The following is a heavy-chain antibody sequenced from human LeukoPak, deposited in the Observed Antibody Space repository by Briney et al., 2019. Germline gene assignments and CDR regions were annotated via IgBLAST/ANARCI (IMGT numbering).Heavy chain of an antibody. CDR3: AKVQLFVIAARLQWFDP. D-gene: IGHD6-6*01. Sequence: PGGSLRLSCAASGFTFSSYSMNWVRQAPGKGLEWVSYISSSSSTIYYADSVKGRFTISRDNAKNSLYLQMNSLRAEDTAVYYCAKVQLFVIAARLQWFDPWGQGTLVTVSS. CDR2: ISSSSSTI. V-gene: IGHV3-48*04. J-gene: IGHJ5*02. CDR1: GFTFSSYS.